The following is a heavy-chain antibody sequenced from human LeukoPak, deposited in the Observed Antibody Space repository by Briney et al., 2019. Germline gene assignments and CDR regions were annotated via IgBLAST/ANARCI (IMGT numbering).Heavy chain of an antibody. CDR3: ANPPSGWYDWGTSDY. D-gene: IGHD6-19*01. J-gene: IGHJ4*02. CDR2: IGGSDGIT. V-gene: IGHV3-23*01. CDR1: GFTFSSYV. Sequence: GGSLRLSCEVSGFTFSSYVMSWVRQAPGKGPEWVAYIGGSDGITSYADSVKGRFTISRDNSKNTLYLQMNSLRAEDTAVYYCANPPSGWYDWGTSDYWGQGTLVTVSS.